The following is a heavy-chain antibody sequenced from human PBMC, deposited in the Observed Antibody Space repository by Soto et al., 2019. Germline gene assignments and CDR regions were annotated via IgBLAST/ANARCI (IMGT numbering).Heavy chain of an antibody. J-gene: IGHJ5*02. CDR2: ISYDGSNK. V-gene: IGHV3-30*18. CDR1: GFTFSSYG. Sequence: QVQLVESGGGVVQPGRSLRLSCAASGFTFSSYGMHWVRQAPGKGLEWVAVISYDGSNKYYADSVKGRFTISRDNSKNTLYLQMNSLRAEDTAVYYCAKEDYYDSSTGFDPWGQGTLVTVSS. D-gene: IGHD3-22*01. CDR3: AKEDYYDSSTGFDP.